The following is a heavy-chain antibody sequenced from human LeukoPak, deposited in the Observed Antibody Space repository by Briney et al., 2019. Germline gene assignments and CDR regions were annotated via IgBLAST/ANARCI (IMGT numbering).Heavy chain of an antibody. J-gene: IGHJ4*02. V-gene: IGHV3-23*01. D-gene: IGHD2-2*01. Sequence: GGSLRLSCAASGFTFSSYAMSWVRQAPGKGLECVSAISSSGGSTYNADSVKGRFTISRDNSKNTLYLQMNSLRAEDTAVYYCAKRGVVPTIKTFDSWGQGALVTVSS. CDR2: ISSSGGST. CDR3: AKRGVVPTIKTFDS. CDR1: GFTFSSYA.